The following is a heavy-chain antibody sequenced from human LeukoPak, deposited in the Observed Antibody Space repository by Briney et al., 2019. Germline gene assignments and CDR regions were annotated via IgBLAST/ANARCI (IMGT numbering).Heavy chain of an antibody. CDR2: FYYTGST. V-gene: IGHV4-39*01. CDR1: GGTISSSTYY. D-gene: IGHD4-17*01. Sequence: SETLSLTCTVSGGTISSSTYYWGWIRQPPGKGLEWIASFYYTGSTNYNPSLKSRVTISVDTSKNQFSLKLSSVTAADTAVYYCARSRKYGAVTTYSWFDPWGQGTLVIVSS. CDR3: ARSRKYGAVTTYSWFDP. J-gene: IGHJ5*02.